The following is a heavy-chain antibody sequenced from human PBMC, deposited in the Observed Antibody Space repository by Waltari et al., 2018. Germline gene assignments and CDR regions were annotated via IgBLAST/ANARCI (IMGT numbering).Heavy chain of an antibody. CDR3: ARDPGVAVAGTY. CDR1: GGSISSSSYY. CDR2: IYYSGST. D-gene: IGHD6-19*01. Sequence: QLQLQESGPGLVKPSETLSLTCTVSGGSISSSSYYWGWIRQPPGKGLEWIGGIYYSGSTDYNPSLKRRVTISVDTSKNQFSLKLSSVTAADTAVYYCARDPGVAVAGTYWGQGTLVTVSS. J-gene: IGHJ4*02. V-gene: IGHV4-39*07.